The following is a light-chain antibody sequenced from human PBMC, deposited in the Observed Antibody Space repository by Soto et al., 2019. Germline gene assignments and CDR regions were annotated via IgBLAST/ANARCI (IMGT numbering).Light chain of an antibody. J-gene: IGKJ1*01. CDR2: DAS. V-gene: IGKV1-5*01. Sequence: DIQMTQSPSTLSASVGDRVTISCRASQTISNWLAWYQQKPGKAHKLLIYDASSLESGVQSRFSGSGSGTEFTLTISSLQPEDFATYYCKHYNSYSEAFGQGTKVDIK. CDR1: QTISNW. CDR3: KHYNSYSEA.